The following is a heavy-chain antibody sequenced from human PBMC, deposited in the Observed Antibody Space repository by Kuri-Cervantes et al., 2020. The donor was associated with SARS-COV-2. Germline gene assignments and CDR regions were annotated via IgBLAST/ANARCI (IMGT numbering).Heavy chain of an antibody. Sequence: GGSLRLSCKASGYTFTSYGISWVRQAPGQGLEWMGWISAYNGNTNYAQKLQGRVTMTTDTSTSTAYMELRSLRSDDTAVYYCARRSRGARWFDPWGQGTLVTVSS. D-gene: IGHD3-16*01. J-gene: IGHJ5*02. CDR2: ISAYNGNT. V-gene: IGHV1-18*04. CDR1: GYTFTSYG. CDR3: ARRSRGARWFDP.